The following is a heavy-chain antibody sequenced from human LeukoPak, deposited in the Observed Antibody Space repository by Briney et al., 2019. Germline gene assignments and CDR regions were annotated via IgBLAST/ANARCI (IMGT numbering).Heavy chain of an antibody. CDR3: ARDRVVATINDYYFDY. Sequence: GGSLLLSCAASGFTFSSYAMQWVRQAPGKGLEWVAVMSYDGSNKYYADSVKGRFTISRDNSKNTLYLQKNSLRAEDTAVYYCARDRVVATINDYYFDYWGQGTLVTVSS. CDR2: MSYDGSNK. J-gene: IGHJ4*02. CDR1: GFTFSSYA. V-gene: IGHV3-30-3*01. D-gene: IGHD5-12*01.